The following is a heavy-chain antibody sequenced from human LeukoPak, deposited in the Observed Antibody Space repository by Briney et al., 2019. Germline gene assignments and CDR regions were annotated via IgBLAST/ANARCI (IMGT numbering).Heavy chain of an antibody. Sequence: GGSLRLSCAASGFTFSSYGMHWVRQAPGKGLEWVAVISYDGSNKYYADSVKGRFTISRDNSKITLYLQMNSLRAEDTAVYYCAKGGSNYYYYGMDVWGKGTTVTVSS. CDR3: AKGGSNYYYYGMDV. J-gene: IGHJ6*04. V-gene: IGHV3-30*18. CDR2: ISYDGSNK. D-gene: IGHD3-16*01. CDR1: GFTFSSYG.